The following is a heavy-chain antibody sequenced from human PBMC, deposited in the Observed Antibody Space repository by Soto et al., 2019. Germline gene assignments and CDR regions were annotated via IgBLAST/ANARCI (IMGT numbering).Heavy chain of an antibody. V-gene: IGHV1-18*01. J-gene: IGHJ5*02. Sequence: QVQLVQSGAEVKKPGASVKVSCKVSGYTFTSYGVSWVRQAPGQGLEWMGWISAHNGDTKYAQKFQGRVTVTIDTSTSTAYMELRSLRSDDTAIYFCANTMVRGLIITEHWFDPWGQGTLATVSS. CDR2: ISAHNGDT. CDR3: ANTMVRGLIITEHWFDP. CDR1: GYTFTSYG. D-gene: IGHD3-10*01.